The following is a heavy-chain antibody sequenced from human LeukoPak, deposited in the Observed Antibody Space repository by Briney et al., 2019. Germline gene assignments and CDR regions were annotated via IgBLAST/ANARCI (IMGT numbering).Heavy chain of an antibody. CDR3: ARVDYISSSGFDY. J-gene: IGHJ4*02. CDR2: ISSSGSTI. CDR1: GFTFSSYE. D-gene: IGHD6-6*01. Sequence: GGSLRLSCAASGFTFSSYEMNWVRQAPGKGLEWVSYISSSGSTISYADSVKGRFTISRDNTKNSLYLQMNSLRAEDTAVYYCARVDYISSSGFDYWGQGTLVTVS. V-gene: IGHV3-48*03.